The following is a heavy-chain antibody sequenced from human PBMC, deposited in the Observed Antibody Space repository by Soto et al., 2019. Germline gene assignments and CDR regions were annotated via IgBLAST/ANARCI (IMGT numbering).Heavy chain of an antibody. CDR3: ARLGGGINYFDY. CDR2: IYYSGST. CDR1: GGSISSSSYY. Sequence: SETLSLTCTVSGGSISSSSYYWGWIRQPPGKGLEWIGSIYYSGSTYYNPSLKSRVTISVDTSKNQFSLKLSSVTAADTAVYYCARLGGGINYFDYWGQGTLVTVS. V-gene: IGHV4-39*01. D-gene: IGHD3-10*01. J-gene: IGHJ4*02.